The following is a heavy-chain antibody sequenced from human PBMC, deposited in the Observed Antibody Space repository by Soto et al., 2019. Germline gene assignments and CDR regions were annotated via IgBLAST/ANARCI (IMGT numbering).Heavy chain of an antibody. Sequence: QITLKESGPTLVKPTQTLTLTCTFSGFSLSTSGVGVGWIRQPPGKALEWLALIYWDDDKRYSPSLKSRLTIPKDTAKNQVVLTMTTMDPVDTATYYCAPRRRGSYFDYWGQGTLVTVSS. CDR1: GFSLSTSGVG. D-gene: IGHD3-16*01. J-gene: IGHJ4*02. V-gene: IGHV2-5*02. CDR3: APRRRGSYFDY. CDR2: IYWDDDK.